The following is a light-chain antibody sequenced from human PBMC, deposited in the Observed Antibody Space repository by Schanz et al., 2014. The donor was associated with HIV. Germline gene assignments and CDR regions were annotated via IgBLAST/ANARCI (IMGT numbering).Light chain of an antibody. CDR3: QQYKDNSLHT. J-gene: IGKJ2*01. CDR1: QSLDRW. Sequence: DIQMTQSPSTLSASVGDRVTITCRVGQSLDRWLAWYQQKPGKAPKLLIYRASYLESGVPSRFSGSGSGTEFTLTISSLQPDDFATYYCQQYKDNSLHTFGQGTKVEIK. V-gene: IGKV1-5*03. CDR2: RAS.